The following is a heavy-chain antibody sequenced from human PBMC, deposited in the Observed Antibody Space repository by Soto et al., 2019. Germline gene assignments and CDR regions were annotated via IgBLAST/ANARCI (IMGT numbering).Heavy chain of an antibody. Sequence: EVQLVESGGGLVKPGGSLRLSCAASGFTFSSFSMNWVRQAPGKGLEWVSSISSTSTYIYYADSVKGRFTISRDNAKNSLYLQMDSLRAEDTAVYYCAREGSPYSNNAAALDYWGQGTLVTVSS. J-gene: IGHJ4*02. D-gene: IGHD4-4*01. V-gene: IGHV3-21*01. CDR2: ISSTSTYI. CDR3: AREGSPYSNNAAALDY. CDR1: GFTFSSFS.